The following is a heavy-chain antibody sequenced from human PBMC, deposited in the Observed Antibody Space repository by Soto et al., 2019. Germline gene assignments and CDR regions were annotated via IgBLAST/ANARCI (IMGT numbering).Heavy chain of an antibody. Sequence: SETLSLPCTVSGGSVSSGSYYWSWIRQPPGKGLEWIGYIYYSGSTNYNPSLKSRVTISVDTSKNQFSLKLSSVTAADTAVYYCVGATFSFDYWGQGTLVTVSS. V-gene: IGHV4-61*01. CDR1: GGSVSSGSYY. CDR3: VGATFSFDY. CDR2: IYYSGST. J-gene: IGHJ4*02. D-gene: IGHD1-26*01.